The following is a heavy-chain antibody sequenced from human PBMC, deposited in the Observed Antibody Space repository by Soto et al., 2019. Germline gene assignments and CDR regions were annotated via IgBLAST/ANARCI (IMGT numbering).Heavy chain of an antibody. CDR2: IIPIFGTA. CDR1: GGTFSSYA. CDR3: ARDRAGGSGSLKFDY. D-gene: IGHD3-10*01. Sequence: GASVKVSCKASGGTFSSYAISWVRQAPGQGLEWMGGIIPIFGTANYAQKFQGRVTITADESTSTAYMELSSLRSEDTAVYYCARDRAGGSGSLKFDYWGQGTLVTVSS. J-gene: IGHJ4*02. V-gene: IGHV1-69*13.